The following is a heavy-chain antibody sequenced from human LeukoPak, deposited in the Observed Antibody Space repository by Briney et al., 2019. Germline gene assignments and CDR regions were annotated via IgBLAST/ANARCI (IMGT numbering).Heavy chain of an antibody. J-gene: IGHJ4*02. D-gene: IGHD6-19*01. CDR3: ARSPVAGTFDY. V-gene: IGHV1-2*02. Sequence: ASVKVSCKASGYSFTDYYMHWVRQAPGQGLEWMGWINPKSGGTKYAQKFQGRVTMTRDTSISTAYMELRRLRYDDTAVYYCARSPVAGTFDYWGQGTLVAVSS. CDR1: GYSFTDYY. CDR2: INPKSGGT.